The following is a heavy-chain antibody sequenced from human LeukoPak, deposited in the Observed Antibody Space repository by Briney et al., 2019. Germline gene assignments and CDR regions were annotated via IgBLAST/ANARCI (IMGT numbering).Heavy chain of an antibody. CDR1: GYTFTSYG. CDR3: ARGIPFYDFWSGYYM. Sequence: ASVKVSCKASGYTFTSYGISWVRHAPGQGLEWMGWISAYNGNTNYAQKLQGRVTMTTDTSTSTAYMELRSLRSDDTAVYYCARGIPFYDFWSGYYMWGQGTLVTVSS. J-gene: IGHJ4*02. D-gene: IGHD3-3*01. CDR2: ISAYNGNT. V-gene: IGHV1-18*01.